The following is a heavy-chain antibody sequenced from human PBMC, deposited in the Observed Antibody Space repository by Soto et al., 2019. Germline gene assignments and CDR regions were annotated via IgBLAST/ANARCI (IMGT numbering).Heavy chain of an antibody. J-gene: IGHJ6*03. CDR3: ARATRPAAMPYYYYMDV. Sequence: ASVKLYCKASGYTFTSYAMHWVRQTPRQRLEWMGWINAGNGNTKYSQKFQGRVTITRDTSASTAYMELSSLRSEDTAVYYCARATRPAAMPYYYYMDVWGKGTTVTVSS. CDR2: INAGNGNT. D-gene: IGHD2-2*01. V-gene: IGHV1-3*01. CDR1: GYTFTSYA.